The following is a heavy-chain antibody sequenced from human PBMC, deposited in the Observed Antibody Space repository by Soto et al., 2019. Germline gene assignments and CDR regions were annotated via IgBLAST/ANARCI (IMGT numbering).Heavy chain of an antibody. D-gene: IGHD2-2*01. CDR3: ATTRSHEDIVLVPAAAYYYYYGMDV. V-gene: IGHV1-69*13. CDR1: GGTFSSYA. Sequence: SVKVCCKASGGTFSSYAISWVRQAPGQGLEWMGGIIPIFGTANYAQKFQGRVTITADESTSTAYMELSSLRSEDTAVYYCATTRSHEDIVLVPAAAYYYYYGMDVWGQGTTVTVSS. J-gene: IGHJ6*02. CDR2: IIPIFGTA.